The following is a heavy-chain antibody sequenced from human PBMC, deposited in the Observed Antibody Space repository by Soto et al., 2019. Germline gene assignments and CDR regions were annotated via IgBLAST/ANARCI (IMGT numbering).Heavy chain of an antibody. J-gene: IGHJ4*02. CDR3: AKARGYSSGRRVFDY. Sequence: GGSLRLSCTASGFTSSDHTMSWVRQAPGKGLEWVSGISGSGSTTYYADSVKGRFTISRDNSKNTLDLQMSSLRAEDTAVYYCAKARGYSSGRRVFDYWGQGTLVTGSS. CDR1: GFTSSDHT. V-gene: IGHV3-23*01. D-gene: IGHD6-19*01. CDR2: ISGSGSTT.